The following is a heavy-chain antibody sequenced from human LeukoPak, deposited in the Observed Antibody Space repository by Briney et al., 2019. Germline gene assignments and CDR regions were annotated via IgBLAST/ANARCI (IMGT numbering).Heavy chain of an antibody. CDR1: GFTFTAYT. J-gene: IGHJ5*02. Sequence: PGGSLILSCAASGFTFTAYTMNWVRKAPGKGLELVSSISTTSDYIYYADSMKGRFTISRDNAKNSLYLQMNSLRAEDTAVYYCARGYDSSGYYVNCFDPWGQGTLVTVSS. V-gene: IGHV3-21*01. CDR3: ARGYDSSGYYVNCFDP. D-gene: IGHD3-22*01. CDR2: ISTTSDYI.